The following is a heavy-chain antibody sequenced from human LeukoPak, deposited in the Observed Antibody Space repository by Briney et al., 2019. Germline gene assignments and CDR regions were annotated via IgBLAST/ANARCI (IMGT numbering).Heavy chain of an antibody. J-gene: IGHJ5*02. CDR2: IYYSGST. CDR3: ARDDFWSGYYNQAWFDP. V-gene: IGHV4-59*01. Sequence: ASETLSLTCTVSGGSISSYYWSWIRQPPGKGLEWIGYIYYSGSTNYNPSLKSRVTISVDTSKNQFSLKLSSVTAADTAVYYCARDDFWSGYYNQAWFDPWGQGTLVTVSS. D-gene: IGHD3-3*01. CDR1: GGSISSYY.